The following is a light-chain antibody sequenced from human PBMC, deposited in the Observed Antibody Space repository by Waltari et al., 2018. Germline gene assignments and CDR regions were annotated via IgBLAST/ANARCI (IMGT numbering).Light chain of an antibody. Sequence: DIQMTQSPSSLSASVGDRVSITCRASQSISTHLNWYQQKPGKGPKLLIYAASNLQSGVPSRFSGRGSETDFTLTISSLQPEDFAVYYCQQSYNTPRTFGPGTKVDIK. CDR3: QQSYNTPRT. CDR2: AAS. CDR1: QSISTH. J-gene: IGKJ3*01. V-gene: IGKV1-39*01.